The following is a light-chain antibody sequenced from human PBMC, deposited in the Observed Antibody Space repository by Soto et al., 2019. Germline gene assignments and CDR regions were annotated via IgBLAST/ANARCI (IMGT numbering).Light chain of an antibody. J-gene: IGLJ1*01. CDR1: TGAVTSGHY. V-gene: IGLV7-46*01. CDR3: LLSYSGARGV. CDR2: DAS. Sequence: QAVVTQVPSLTVSPGGTVPLTYGSSTGAVTSGHYPYWFQQKPGQAPRTLIYDASNKHSWTPARFSGSLLGGKAALTLSGAQPEDEAEYYCLLSYSGARGVFGTGTKVTVL.